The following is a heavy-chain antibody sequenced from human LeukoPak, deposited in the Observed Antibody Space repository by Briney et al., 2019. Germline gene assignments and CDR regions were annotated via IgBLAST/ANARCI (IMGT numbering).Heavy chain of an antibody. J-gene: IGHJ6*02. Sequence: PGGSLRLSCAASGFTFSTYSMNWVRQAPGKGLEWVSYIRSSSTTIYYADSVKGRFTISRDNAKNSLYLQMNSLRGEDTAVYYCARDRSLSQYATYYYGMDVWGQGTTVTVSS. CDR1: GFTFSTYS. D-gene: IGHD1-26*01. V-gene: IGHV3-48*04. CDR3: ARDRSLSQYATYYYGMDV. CDR2: IRSSSTTI.